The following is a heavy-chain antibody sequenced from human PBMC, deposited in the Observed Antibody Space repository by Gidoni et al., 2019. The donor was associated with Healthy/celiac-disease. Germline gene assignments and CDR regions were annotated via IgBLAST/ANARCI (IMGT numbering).Heavy chain of an antibody. Sequence: EVQLVESGGGLVKPGGSLRLSCAASGFTFSSYSMHWVRQAPGKGLEWVSSISSSSSYIYYADAVKGRFTISRDNAKNSLYLQMNSLRAEDTAVYYCAREFGRTYYYYGMDVWGQGTTVTVSS. CDR1: GFTFSSYS. D-gene: IGHD3-10*01. CDR3: AREFGRTYYYYGMDV. V-gene: IGHV3-21*01. J-gene: IGHJ6*02. CDR2: ISSSSSYI.